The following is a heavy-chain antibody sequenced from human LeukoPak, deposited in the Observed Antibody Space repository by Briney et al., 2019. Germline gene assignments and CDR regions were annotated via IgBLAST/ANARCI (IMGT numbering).Heavy chain of an antibody. Sequence: SETLALTCTVSGGSIRSSNYYWGWIRQPPGKGLEWIGNIYYSGSTYYNPSLKRRVTISVDTSKDQFSLKVTSVTAADTAVYYCASSSLGGDFYFDYWGQGTLVTVSS. D-gene: IGHD3-16*01. CDR1: GGSIRSSNYY. CDR2: IYYSGST. CDR3: ASSSLGGDFYFDY. V-gene: IGHV4-39*01. J-gene: IGHJ4*02.